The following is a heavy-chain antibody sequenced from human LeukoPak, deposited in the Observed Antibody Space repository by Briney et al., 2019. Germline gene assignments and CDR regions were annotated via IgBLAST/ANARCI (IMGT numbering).Heavy chain of an antibody. CDR2: INPNSGGT. CDR3: ARATLRYFDWLTVDY. CDR1: GYTFTGYY. J-gene: IGHJ4*02. Sequence: SVKVSCKASGYTFTGYYTHWVRQAPGQGLEWMGWINPNSGGTNYAQKFQGRVTMTRDTSISTAYMELSRLRSDDTAVYYCARATLRYFDWLTVDYWGQGTLVTVSS. V-gene: IGHV1-2*02. D-gene: IGHD3-9*01.